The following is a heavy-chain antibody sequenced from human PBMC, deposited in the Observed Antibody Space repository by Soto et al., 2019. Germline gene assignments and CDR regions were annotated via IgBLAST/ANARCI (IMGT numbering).Heavy chain of an antibody. Sequence: PGVSLRLSCAASGFTVSSNYMSWVRQAPGKGLEWVANINQEGRESHYVDSVKGRFTISRDNAKNSLYLQMNSLRVEDTGLYYCVGSNIVSAWGQGTLVTVS. CDR3: VGSNIVSA. CDR1: GFTVSSNY. D-gene: IGHD5-12*01. V-gene: IGHV3-7*01. CDR2: INQEGRES. J-gene: IGHJ5*02.